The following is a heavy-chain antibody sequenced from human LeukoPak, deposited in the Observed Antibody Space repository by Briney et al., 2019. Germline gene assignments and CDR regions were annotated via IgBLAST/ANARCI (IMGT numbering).Heavy chain of an antibody. D-gene: IGHD7-27*01. CDR2: IYYSGST. V-gene: IGHV4-59*01. J-gene: IGHJ6*03. Sequence: SETLSLTCTVSGGSISSYYWSWIRQPPGKGLEWIGYIYYSGSTNYNPSLKSRVTISVDTSKNQFSLKLSSVTAADTAVYYCARGRNWDYYYYYMDVWGKGTTVTVPS. CDR3: ARGRNWDYYYYYMDV. CDR1: GGSISSYY.